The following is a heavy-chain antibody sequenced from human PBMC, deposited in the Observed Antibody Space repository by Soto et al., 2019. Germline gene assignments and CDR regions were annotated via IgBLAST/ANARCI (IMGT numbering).Heavy chain of an antibody. J-gene: IGHJ6*02. V-gene: IGHV4-39*07. CDR3: ARSIAAAGHYYYYGMDV. Sequence: IRQPPGKGLEWVGSIYYSGSTYYNPSLKSRVTISVDTSKNQFSLKLSSVTAADTAVYYCARSIAAAGHYYYYGMDVWGQGTTVTVSS. CDR2: IYYSGST. D-gene: IGHD6-13*01.